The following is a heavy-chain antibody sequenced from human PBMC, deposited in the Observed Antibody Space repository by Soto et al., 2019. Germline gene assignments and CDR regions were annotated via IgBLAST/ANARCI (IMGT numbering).Heavy chain of an antibody. Sequence: GASVKVSCKASGDTYTSYAMHWVRQAPGQRLEWMGWINAGNGNTKYSQKFQGRVTITRDTSASTAYMELSSLRSEDTAVYYCARDVGGGYVYYFDYWGQGTLVTVSS. J-gene: IGHJ4*02. V-gene: IGHV1-3*01. CDR3: ARDVGGGYVYYFDY. D-gene: IGHD5-12*01. CDR1: GDTYTSYA. CDR2: INAGNGNT.